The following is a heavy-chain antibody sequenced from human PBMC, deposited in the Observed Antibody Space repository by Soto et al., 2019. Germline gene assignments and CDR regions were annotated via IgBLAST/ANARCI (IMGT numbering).Heavy chain of an antibody. J-gene: IGHJ3*02. D-gene: IGHD3-3*01. CDR1: GYSLTSHW. V-gene: IGHV5-10-1*01. CDR2: IDPSDSYT. CDR3: ARHLSIFDAFDT. Sequence: GESLKISGKGSGYSLTSHWISWVRQMPGKGLEWMGRIDPSDSYTNYSPSFQGHVTISADKSISTAYLQWSSLKASDTAMYYCARHLSIFDAFDTWGQGTMVTVSS.